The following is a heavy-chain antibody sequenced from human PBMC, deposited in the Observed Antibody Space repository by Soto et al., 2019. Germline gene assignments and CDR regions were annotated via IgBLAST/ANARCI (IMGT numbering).Heavy chain of an antibody. CDR2: INWARGRI. J-gene: IGHJ4*02. Sequence: EVQLVESGGGLVQPGGSLRLSCAASGFNFNNYAMHWFRQAPGKGLEWVSGINWARGRIVYADSLKGRFTISRDIAKNPLYLQMNSLRAEDTAFYYGAKGGNRHYDFWSDYWGQGTLVTVSS. D-gene: IGHD3-3*01. CDR1: GFNFNNYA. CDR3: AKGGNRHYDFWSDY. V-gene: IGHV3-9*01.